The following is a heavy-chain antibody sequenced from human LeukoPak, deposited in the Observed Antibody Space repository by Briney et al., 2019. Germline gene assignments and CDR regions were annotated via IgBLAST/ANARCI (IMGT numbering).Heavy chain of an antibody. CDR2: INSDGST. V-gene: IGHV3-23*01. D-gene: IGHD6-13*01. CDR3: AKSAAAGDHYYGMDV. Sequence: GASLRLSCAASVFTFSSYAMSWVRQAPGKGLEWVSTINSDGSTYYADSVKGRFTISRDNSNTLYLQMNSLRAEDTAVYYCAKSAAAGDHYYGMDVWGQGTTVTVSS. CDR1: VFTFSSYA. J-gene: IGHJ6*02.